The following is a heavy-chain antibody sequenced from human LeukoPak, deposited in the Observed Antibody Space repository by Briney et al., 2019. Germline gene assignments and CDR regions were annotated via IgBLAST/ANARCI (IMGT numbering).Heavy chain of an antibody. D-gene: IGHD3-9*01. Sequence: ASVKVSCKASGYTFTSYGISWVRQAPGQGLEWMGWISAYNGNTNYAQKLQGRVTMTTDTSTSTAYMELRSLRSDDTAVYYCARVLLRYFDWFASYYGMDVWGQGNPGHRLL. CDR1: GYTFTSYG. V-gene: IGHV1-18*01. CDR2: ISAYNGNT. J-gene: IGHJ6*02. CDR3: ARVLLRYFDWFASYYGMDV.